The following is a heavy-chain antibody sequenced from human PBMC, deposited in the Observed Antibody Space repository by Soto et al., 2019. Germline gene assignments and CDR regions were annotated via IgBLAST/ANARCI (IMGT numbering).Heavy chain of an antibody. CDR1: GYTFTSYA. J-gene: IGHJ2*01. CDR3: ARGGSLYWYFDL. Sequence: QVQLVQSGAEVKKPGASVKVSCKASGYTFTSYAMHWVRQAPGQRLEWMGWINAGNGNTKYSQKFQGEVTITRDTSASTADMGLSSLRSEDTAVYYCARGGSLYWYFDLWGRGTLVTVSS. CDR2: INAGNGNT. V-gene: IGHV1-3*01. D-gene: IGHD1-26*01.